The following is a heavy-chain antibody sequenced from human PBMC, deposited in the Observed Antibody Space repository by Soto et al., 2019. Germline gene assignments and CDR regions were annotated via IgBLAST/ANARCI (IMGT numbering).Heavy chain of an antibody. CDR1: GYTFTSYG. CDR2: ISAYNGNT. CDR3: ARAPQYNWNYIYGSGYFDY. Sequence: ASVKVSCKASGYTFTSYGISWVRQAPGQGLEWMGWISAYNGNTNYAQKLQGRVTMTTDTSTSTAYMELRSLRSDDTAVYYCARAPQYNWNYIYGSGYFDYWGQGTLVTVSS. D-gene: IGHD1-7*01. J-gene: IGHJ4*02. V-gene: IGHV1-18*01.